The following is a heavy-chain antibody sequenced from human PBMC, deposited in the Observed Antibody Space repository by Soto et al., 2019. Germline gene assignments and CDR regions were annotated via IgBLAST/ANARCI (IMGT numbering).Heavy chain of an antibody. Sequence: QVQLVQSGAEVKKPGASVKVSCKASGYTFTSYAMHWVRQAPGQRLEWMGWINACNGNTKYSQKFQGRVTITRDTDSRPAHMERRSLRSEATAVYYCPGDGEYSSPYQWEGGRQYDFDYWGQGTLVTGSS. J-gene: IGHJ4*02. CDR1: GYTFTSYA. CDR2: INACNGNT. CDR3: PGDGEYSSPYQWEGGRQYDFDY. V-gene: IGHV1-3*01. D-gene: IGHD6-6*01.